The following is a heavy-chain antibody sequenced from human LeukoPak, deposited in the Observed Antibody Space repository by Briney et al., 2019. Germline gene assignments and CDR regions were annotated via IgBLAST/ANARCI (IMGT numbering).Heavy chain of an antibody. CDR1: GVTLSNHW. CDR2: VNRDGSET. Sequence: GGSLRLSCAPSGVTLSNHWTSWGRQIPEGGREWVANVNRDGSETYYLDSVKGRFTISKDNAKNSLYLQMNSLRAEDTALYHCARNNDMGVWGKGVTVIVSS. D-gene: IGHD2-8*01. CDR3: ARNNDMGV. J-gene: IGHJ6*04. V-gene: IGHV3-7*03.